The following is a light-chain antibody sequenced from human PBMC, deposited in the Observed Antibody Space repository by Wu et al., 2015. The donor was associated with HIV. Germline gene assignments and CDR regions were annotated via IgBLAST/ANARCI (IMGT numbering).Light chain of an antibody. CDR1: QSISRTY. V-gene: IGKV3-15*01. CDR2: GVS. J-gene: IGKJ1*01. Sequence: EIVLTQSPGTLSLYAGKRATLSCRASQSISRTYLAWYQQKPGQAPRLLMFGVSTRATGIPARFSGSGSGTEFTLTISSLQSEDVAVYWCQHYNNWPQTFGQGTKVEIK. CDR3: QHYNNWPQT.